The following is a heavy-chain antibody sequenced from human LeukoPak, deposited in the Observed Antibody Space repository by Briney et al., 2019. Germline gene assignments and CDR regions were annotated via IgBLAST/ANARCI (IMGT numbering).Heavy chain of an antibody. CDR3: ARGVRFLEWLPPLNYYYYGMDV. J-gene: IGHJ6*02. D-gene: IGHD3-3*01. CDR2: INHSGST. CDR1: GGSFSGYY. V-gene: IGHV4-34*01. Sequence: SETLSLTCAVYGGSFSGYYWSWIRQPPGKGREWIGEINHSGSTNYNPSRKSRVTISVDTSKNRFSLKLSSVTAADTAVYYCARGVRFLEWLPPLNYYYYGMDVWGQGTTVTVSS.